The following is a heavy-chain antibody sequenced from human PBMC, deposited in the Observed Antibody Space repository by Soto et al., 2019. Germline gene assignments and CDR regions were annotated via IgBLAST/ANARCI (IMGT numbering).Heavy chain of an antibody. CDR2: IIPMFGRL. Sequence: QVQVAQSGAEVKKPGASVKVSCKTSGVSFSKNSISWVRQAPGQGLEWMGWIIPMFGRLNYAQKFRARVSMHADASTGTAYMDMSDLRSDDTAMYYCVRGTRDCSTFRCYTLQVSFYDGMDVWGQGTTVSVSS. J-gene: IGHJ6*02. CDR1: GVSFSKNS. D-gene: IGHD2-2*02. CDR3: VRGTRDCSTFRCYTLQVSFYDGMDV. V-gene: IGHV1-69*01.